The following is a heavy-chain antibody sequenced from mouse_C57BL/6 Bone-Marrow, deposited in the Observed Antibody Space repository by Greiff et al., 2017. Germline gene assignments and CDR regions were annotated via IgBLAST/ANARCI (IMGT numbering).Heavy chain of an antibody. Sequence: EVQLVESGAGLVKPGASVKLSCTASGFNIKDYYMHWVKQRTEQGLEWIGRIDPEDGETKYAPKFQGKATITADTPSTTAYLQLSSLTSEDTAVYYCAGYDGAFDYWGQGTTLTVSS. V-gene: IGHV14-2*01. CDR2: IDPEDGET. J-gene: IGHJ2*01. CDR3: AGYDGAFDY. D-gene: IGHD2-2*01. CDR1: GFNIKDYY.